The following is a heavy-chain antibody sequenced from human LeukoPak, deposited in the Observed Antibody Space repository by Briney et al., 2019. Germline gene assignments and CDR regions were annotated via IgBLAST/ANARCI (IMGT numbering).Heavy chain of an antibody. CDR2: LSASGGTT. J-gene: IGHJ5*02. D-gene: IGHD2-2*01. CDR1: GFSFSTYA. Sequence: GGSLRLSCAASGFSFSTYAMTWVRQAPGKGLEWVSALSASGGTTYYADSVQGRFATSRDNSKNTLYLQMNSLRAEDTAVYYCAKLPREYCSSTSCPNWFDTWGQGTLVTVSS. CDR3: AKLPREYCSSTSCPNWFDT. V-gene: IGHV3-23*01.